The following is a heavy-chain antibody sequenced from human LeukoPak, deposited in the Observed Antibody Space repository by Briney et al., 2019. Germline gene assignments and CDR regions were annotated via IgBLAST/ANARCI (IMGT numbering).Heavy chain of an antibody. CDR3: ARDRDWAFDY. D-gene: IGHD2-21*02. J-gene: IGHJ4*02. Sequence: SGGSLSLSCAASGFTFSSYGMHWVRQAQGKGLEWVAVISYDGSNKYYADSVKGRFAISRDNSKNTLYLQMNSLRAEDTAVYYCARDRDWAFDYWGQGTLVSVSS. CDR2: ISYDGSNK. CDR1: GFTFSSYG. V-gene: IGHV3-30*03.